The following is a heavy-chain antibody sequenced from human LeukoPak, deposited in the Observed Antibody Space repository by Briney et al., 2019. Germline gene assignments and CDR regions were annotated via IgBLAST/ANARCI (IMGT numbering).Heavy chain of an antibody. V-gene: IGHV3-30*02. CDR2: IWYDGSNK. CDR1: GFTFSNYG. CDR3: AKDRYCSGGSCYYDAFDI. Sequence: PEGSLRLSCAASGFTFSNYGIHWVRQAPGKGLEWVAVIWYDGSNKYYADSVKGRFTISRDNSKNTLYLQMNSLRAEDTAVYYCAKDRYCSGGSCYYDAFDIWGQGTMVTVSS. D-gene: IGHD2-15*01. J-gene: IGHJ3*02.